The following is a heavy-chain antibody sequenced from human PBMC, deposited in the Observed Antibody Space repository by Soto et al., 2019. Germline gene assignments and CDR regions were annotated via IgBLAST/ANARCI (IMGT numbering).Heavy chain of an antibody. Sequence: EVQLLESGGGLVQPGGSLRLSCAASGFTFSSYAMSWVRQAPGKGLEWVSAISGSGGSTYYAESVRGRFTISRDNSKNTLYLQMNSLRAEDTAVYYCASHYYDILLPGDVWGQGTTVTFSS. CDR2: ISGSGGST. V-gene: IGHV3-23*01. CDR1: GFTFSSYA. J-gene: IGHJ6*02. CDR3: ASHYYDILLPGDV. D-gene: IGHD3-9*01.